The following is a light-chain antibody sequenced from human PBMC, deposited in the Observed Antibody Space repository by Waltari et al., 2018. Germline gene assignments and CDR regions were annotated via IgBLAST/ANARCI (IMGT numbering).Light chain of an antibody. J-gene: IGLJ3*02. CDR3: YSAEISGKLWA. CDR2: KDT. CDR1: AFPNKY. Sequence: SYELTHSPSVSVSPGHTATIPCPDHAFPNKYAYLYQQKSGQAPVLVIYKDTKRPSGIPEKFSGSSTGTMATLTISGAQVEDEGDYYCYSAEISGKLWAFGGGTKLTVL. V-gene: IGLV3-10*01.